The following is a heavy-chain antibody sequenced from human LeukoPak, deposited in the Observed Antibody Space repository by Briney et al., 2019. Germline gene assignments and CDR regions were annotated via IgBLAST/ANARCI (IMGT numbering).Heavy chain of an antibody. CDR1: GYTFTGYY. V-gene: IGHV1-2*02. CDR2: INPNSGGT. J-gene: IGHJ5*02. CDR3: ARDNSDYNWFDP. Sequence: ASVKVSCKASGYTFTGYYMHWVRQAPGQGLEWMGWINPNSGGTNYAQKFQGRVTMTRDTSISTAYMELSRLRSDDTAVYYCARDNSDYNWFDPWGQGTLVTVSS. D-gene: IGHD5-18*01.